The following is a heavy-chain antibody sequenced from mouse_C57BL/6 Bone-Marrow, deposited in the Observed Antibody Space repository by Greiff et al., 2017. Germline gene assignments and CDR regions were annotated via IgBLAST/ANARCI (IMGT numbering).Heavy chain of an antibody. CDR1: GYTFTDYY. Sequence: EVQLQQSGPELVKPGASVKISCKASGYTFTDYYMNWVKQSHGKSLEWIGDINPNNGGTSYNQKFKGKATLTVDKSSSTAYMELRSLTSEDSAVYYCARRELGRCDYWGQGTTLTVSS. D-gene: IGHD4-1*01. V-gene: IGHV1-26*01. J-gene: IGHJ2*01. CDR3: ARRELGRCDY. CDR2: INPNNGGT.